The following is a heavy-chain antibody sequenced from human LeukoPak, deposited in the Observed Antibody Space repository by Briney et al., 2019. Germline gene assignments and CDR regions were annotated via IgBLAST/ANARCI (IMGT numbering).Heavy chain of an antibody. CDR1: GFTFSSYA. CDR2: ISGSGGST. CDR3: AKDPSDRNEYFQH. Sequence: PGGSLRLSCAASGFTFSSYAMSWVRQAPGKGLEWVSAISGSGGSTYYADSVKGRFTTPGDNSKNTLYLQMNSLRAEDTAVYYCAKDPSDRNEYFQHWGQGTLVTVSS. V-gene: IGHV3-23*01. D-gene: IGHD2-21*02. J-gene: IGHJ1*01.